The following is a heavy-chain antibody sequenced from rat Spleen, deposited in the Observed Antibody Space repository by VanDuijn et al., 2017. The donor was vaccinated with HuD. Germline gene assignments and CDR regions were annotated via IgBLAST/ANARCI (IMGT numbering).Heavy chain of an antibody. CDR2: ISYEGSRT. V-gene: IGHV5-22*01. J-gene: IGHJ1*01. D-gene: IGHD1-12*02. CDR1: GFTFSDYY. Sequence: EVQLVESGGGLVQPGRSLKLSCAASGFTFSDYYMAWVRQAPKKGLEWVASISYEGSRTYYGDSVKGRFTISRDNAKSTLYLQMNSLRSEDTATYYCARQKFITMMVVITSDWYFVFWGPGTMVTVSS. CDR3: ARQKFITMMVVITSDWYFVF.